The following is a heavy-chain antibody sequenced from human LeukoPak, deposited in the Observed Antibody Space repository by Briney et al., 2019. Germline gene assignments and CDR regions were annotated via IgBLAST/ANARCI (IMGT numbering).Heavy chain of an antibody. CDR2: ISSSSSYI. V-gene: IGHV3-21*01. CDR3: ARDWEQQPRLGFDY. D-gene: IGHD6-13*01. Sequence: GGSLRLSCAASGFTFSSYSMTWVRQAPGKGLEWVSSISSSSSYIYYADSVKGRFTISRDNAKNSLYLQMNSLRAEDTAVYYCARDWEQQPRLGFDYWGQGTLVTVSS. J-gene: IGHJ4*02. CDR1: GFTFSSYS.